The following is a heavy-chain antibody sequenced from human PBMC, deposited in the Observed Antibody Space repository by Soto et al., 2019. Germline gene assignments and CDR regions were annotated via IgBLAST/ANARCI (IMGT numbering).Heavy chain of an antibody. V-gene: IGHV1-18*04. D-gene: IGHD3-22*01. CDR3: AGSLYYYDSSGYLDY. Sequence: ASVKVSCKASGYTFTSYGISWVRQAPGQGLEWMGWISAYNGNTNYAQKLQGRVTMTTDTSTSTAYMELRSLRSDDTAVYYCAGSLYYYDSSGYLDYWGQGTMVTVSS. J-gene: IGHJ4*02. CDR2: ISAYNGNT. CDR1: GYTFTSYG.